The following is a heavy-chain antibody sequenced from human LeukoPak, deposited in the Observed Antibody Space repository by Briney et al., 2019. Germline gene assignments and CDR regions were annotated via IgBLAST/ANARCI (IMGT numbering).Heavy chain of an antibody. CDR2: IYDSGST. J-gene: IGHJ6*03. D-gene: IGHD2-21*01. CDR1: GDSIGSYY. V-gene: IGHV4-59*01. Sequence: PSETLSLTSTNSGDSIGSYYWSWIRQPPGKGPEWIAYIYDSGSTIYNAPLKSRVIASIDRYKNKISLKLSFVTAAETAVYYCATVGVEVPTIMRYYYMRVWGKVTTVTV. CDR3: ATVGVEVPTIMRYYYMRV.